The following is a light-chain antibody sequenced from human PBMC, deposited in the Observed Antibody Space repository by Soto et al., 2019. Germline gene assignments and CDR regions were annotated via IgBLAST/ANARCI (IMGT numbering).Light chain of an antibody. Sequence: QSALTQPASVSGSPGQSITISCTGTSSDVGAYNYVSWYQQHPGKVPKLMIYDVSNRPSGVSNRFSGSKSGNTASLTISGLQAEDEADYYCSSYTTYNNVFGPGTKVTVL. CDR1: SSDVGAYNY. CDR2: DVS. V-gene: IGLV2-14*01. J-gene: IGLJ1*01. CDR3: SSYTTYNNV.